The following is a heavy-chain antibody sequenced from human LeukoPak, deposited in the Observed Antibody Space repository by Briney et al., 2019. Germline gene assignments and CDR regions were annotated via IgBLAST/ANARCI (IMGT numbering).Heavy chain of an antibody. V-gene: IGHV3-53*01. D-gene: IGHD1-26*01. Sequence: GGSLRLSCAASGFTVSSNYMSWVRQAPGKGLEWVSVIYSGGSTYYADSAEGRFTISRDNSKNTLYLQMNSLRAGGTAVYYCAKDPIFSGSYGVFDYWGLGTLVTVSS. CDR1: GFTVSSNY. CDR2: IYSGGST. J-gene: IGHJ4*02. CDR3: AKDPIFSGSYGVFDY.